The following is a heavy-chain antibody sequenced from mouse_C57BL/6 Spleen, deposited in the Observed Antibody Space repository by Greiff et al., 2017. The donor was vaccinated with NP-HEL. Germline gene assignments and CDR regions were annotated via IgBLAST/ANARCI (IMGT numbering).Heavy chain of an antibody. D-gene: IGHD2-5*01. V-gene: IGHV5-9-1*02. CDR1: GFTFSSYA. CDR2: ISSGGDYI. Sequence: EVMLVESGEGLVKPGGSLKLSCAASGFTFSSYAMSWVRQTPEKRLEWVAYISSGGDYIYYADTVKGRFTISRDNARNTLYLQMSSLKSEDTAMYYCTRDRDYSNFYYAMDYWGQGTSVTVSS. CDR3: TRDRDYSNFYYAMDY. J-gene: IGHJ4*01.